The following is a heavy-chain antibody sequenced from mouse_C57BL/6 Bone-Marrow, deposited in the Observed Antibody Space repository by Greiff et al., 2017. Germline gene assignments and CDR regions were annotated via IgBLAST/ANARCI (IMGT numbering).Heavy chain of an antibody. CDR1: GYNITDYY. CDR3: ASVATDY. CDR2: IDPGDGDT. Sequence: VQLQQSGAELVKPGASVKLSCTASGYNITDYYMHWVKQRTEQGLEWIGKIDPGDGDTKYTPKFQGKATITADTSSNSAYLQLSSLTSEDTAVYSCASVATDYWGQGTTLTVSS. D-gene: IGHD1-1*01. V-gene: IGHV14-2*01. J-gene: IGHJ2*01.